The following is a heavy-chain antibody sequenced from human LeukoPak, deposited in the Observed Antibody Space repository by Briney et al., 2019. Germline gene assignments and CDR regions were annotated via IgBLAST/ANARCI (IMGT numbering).Heavy chain of an antibody. Sequence: GASVKVSCKASGYTFASYGLAWVRQAPGQGLEWMGWISANNRNIYYAPNLQGRVTMTKDTSTSTAYMDLSDLRSDDTAVYSCARGRNIEMTTMSGGSDYWGQGTLVTVSS. J-gene: IGHJ4*02. V-gene: IGHV1-18*01. D-gene: IGHD5-24*01. CDR3: ARGRNIEMTTMSGGSDY. CDR2: ISANNRNI. CDR1: GYTFASYG.